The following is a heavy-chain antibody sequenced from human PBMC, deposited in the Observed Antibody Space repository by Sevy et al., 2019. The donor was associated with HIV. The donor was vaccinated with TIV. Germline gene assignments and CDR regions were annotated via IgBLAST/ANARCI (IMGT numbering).Heavy chain of an antibody. J-gene: IGHJ4*02. Sequence: SQTLSLTCAISGDSVSTYSAAWNWIRQSPSRGLEWLGRTYYKSKWYNDYALSVKSRISINPDTPKNQISLQLNSVTPKDTAVYYCARESRWFFFHFDYWVQGTLVTVSS. CDR3: ARESRWFFFHFDY. CDR2: TYYKSKWYN. V-gene: IGHV6-1*01. CDR1: GDSVSTYSAA. D-gene: IGHD3-10*01.